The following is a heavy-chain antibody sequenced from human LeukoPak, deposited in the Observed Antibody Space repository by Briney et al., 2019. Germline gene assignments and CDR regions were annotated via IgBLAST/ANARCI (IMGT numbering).Heavy chain of an antibody. CDR2: IKQDGSEK. V-gene: IGHV3-7*01. J-gene: IGHJ4*02. CDR1: GFTFSSYW. D-gene: IGHD3-3*01. CDR3: ARGGNYDFWSGYYNFDY. Sequence: GGSLRLSCAASGFTFSSYWMSWVRQAPGKGLEWVANIKQDGSEKYYVDSVKGLFTISRDNAKNSLYLQMNSLRAEDTAVYYCARGGNYDFWSGYYNFDYWGQGTLVTVSS.